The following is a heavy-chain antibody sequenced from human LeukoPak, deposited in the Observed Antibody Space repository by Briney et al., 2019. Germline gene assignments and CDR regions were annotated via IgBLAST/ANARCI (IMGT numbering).Heavy chain of an antibody. Sequence: PGGSLRLSCAASGFTFDDYAMHWVRQAPGKGLEWVSGISWNSGSIGYADSVKGRFTISRDNAKNSLYLQMNSLRAEDTALYYCAKDKYGSGSYYQNSVFDYWGQGTLVTVSS. D-gene: IGHD3-10*01. CDR2: ISWNSGSI. J-gene: IGHJ4*02. CDR1: GFTFDDYA. CDR3: AKDKYGSGSYYQNSVFDY. V-gene: IGHV3-9*01.